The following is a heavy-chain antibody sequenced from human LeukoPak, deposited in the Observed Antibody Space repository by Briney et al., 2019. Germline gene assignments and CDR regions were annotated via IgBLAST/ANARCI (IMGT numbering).Heavy chain of an antibody. Sequence: SETLSLTCTVSGGSISSYYWSWIRQPPGKGLEWIGYIYYSGSTNYNPSLKSRVTISVDTSKNQFSLKLSSVTAADTAVYYCVRYPERFDYWGQGTLVTVSS. CDR3: VRYPERFDY. D-gene: IGHD1-1*01. J-gene: IGHJ4*02. V-gene: IGHV4-59*01. CDR1: GGSISSYY. CDR2: IYYSGST.